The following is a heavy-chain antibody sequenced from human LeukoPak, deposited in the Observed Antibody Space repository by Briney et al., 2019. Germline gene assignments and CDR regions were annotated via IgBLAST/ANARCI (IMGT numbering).Heavy chain of an antibody. CDR2: IYPGDSDT. D-gene: IGHD2-15*01. J-gene: IGHJ6*02. Sequence: GESLKISCKGSGYSFTSYWIGWVRQMPGRGLEWMGIIYPGDSDTRYSPSFQGQVTISADKSIGTAYLQWSSLKASDTAMYYCARHEVVVAATNYYTVWTSGAKGPRSPSP. V-gene: IGHV5-51*01. CDR3: ARHEVVVAATNYYTVWTS. CDR1: GYSFTSYW.